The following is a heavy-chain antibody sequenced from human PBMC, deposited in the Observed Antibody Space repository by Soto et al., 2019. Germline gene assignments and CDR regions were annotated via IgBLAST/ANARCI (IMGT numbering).Heavy chain of an antibody. Sequence: QVQLVQSGAEVKRPGSSVKVSCESSGDTFNSYLISWVRQAPGQGLEWMGGVIPIIRVTHYAQKFQGRVTISAFSSTGTAYMELTTLGFEDPPVYYCARESLGAEGADYWGEGTLVTVSS. J-gene: IGHJ4*02. CDR3: ARESLGAEGADY. CDR2: VIPIIRVT. V-gene: IGHV1-69*17. CDR1: GDTFNSYL. D-gene: IGHD3-16*01.